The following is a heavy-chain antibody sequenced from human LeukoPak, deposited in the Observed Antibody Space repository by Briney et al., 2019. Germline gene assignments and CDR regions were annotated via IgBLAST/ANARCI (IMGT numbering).Heavy chain of an antibody. D-gene: IGHD2-2*01. Sequence: ASVKVSCKASGHTFTSYGISWVRQAPGQGLEWMGWISAYNGNTNYAQKLQGRVTMTTDTSTSTAYMELRSLRSDNTAVYYCARDRIVPGNWFDPWGQGTLVTVSS. CDR2: ISAYNGNT. J-gene: IGHJ5*02. V-gene: IGHV1-18*01. CDR3: ARDRIVPGNWFDP. CDR1: GHTFTSYG.